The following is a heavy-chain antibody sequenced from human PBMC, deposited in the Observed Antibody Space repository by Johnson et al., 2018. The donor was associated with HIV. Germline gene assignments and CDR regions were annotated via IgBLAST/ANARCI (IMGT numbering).Heavy chain of an antibody. CDR1: GFTFNRYG. CDR3: ARDREWELLFGAFDI. V-gene: IGHV3-7*01. CDR2: IKEDGSDK. D-gene: IGHD1-26*01. Sequence: VQLVESGGGVVQPVRSLRLACVASGFTFNRYGLHWVRQAPGKGLAWVANIKEDGSDKYYVDSVKGRFTISRDNVQNSLSLQMDSLRAEDTAMFYCARDREWELLFGAFDIWGQGTMVTVSS. J-gene: IGHJ3*02.